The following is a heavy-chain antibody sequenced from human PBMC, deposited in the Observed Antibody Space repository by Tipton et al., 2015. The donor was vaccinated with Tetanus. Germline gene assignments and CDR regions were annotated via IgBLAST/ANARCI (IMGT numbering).Heavy chain of an antibody. Sequence: QLVQSGAEVKKPGASVKVSCKASGYTFTNYDINWVRQASGQGLEWMGWMNPNSGNTGYAQKFQGRVTMTRNTSISTAYMELSSLRSEDTAVYYCARLYCSGGSCYQDYWGQGTLVTVSS. CDR2: MNPNSGNT. J-gene: IGHJ4*02. D-gene: IGHD2-15*01. CDR1: GYTFTNYD. CDR3: ARLYCSGGSCYQDY. V-gene: IGHV1-8*01.